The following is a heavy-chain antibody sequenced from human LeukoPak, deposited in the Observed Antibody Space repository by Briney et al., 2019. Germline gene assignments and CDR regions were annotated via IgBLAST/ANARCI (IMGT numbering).Heavy chain of an antibody. CDR2: INPNSGGT. CDR1: GYTFTGYY. Sequence: ASVKVSCKASGYTFTGYYMHWVRQAPGQGLEWMGWINPNSGGTNYAQKFQGRVTMTRDTSISTAYMELSRLRSDDTAVYYCARDGYYYDSSQVYALDIWGQGTMVTVSS. V-gene: IGHV1-2*02. J-gene: IGHJ3*02. CDR3: ARDGYYYDSSQVYALDI. D-gene: IGHD3-22*01.